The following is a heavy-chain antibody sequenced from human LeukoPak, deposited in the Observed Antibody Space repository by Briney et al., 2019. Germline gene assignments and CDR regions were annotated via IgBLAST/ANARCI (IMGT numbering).Heavy chain of an antibody. Sequence: GGSLRLSCAASGFTFSNAWMNWVRQAPGKGLEWVGRIKSKTDGGTTDYAAPVKGRFTISRDDSKNTLYLQMNSLKAEDTAVYYCTTEGFIAAPTFDYWGQGTLVTVSS. V-gene: IGHV3-15*07. J-gene: IGHJ4*02. CDR1: GFTFSNAW. D-gene: IGHD6-6*01. CDR2: IKSKTDGGTT. CDR3: TTEGFIAAPTFDY.